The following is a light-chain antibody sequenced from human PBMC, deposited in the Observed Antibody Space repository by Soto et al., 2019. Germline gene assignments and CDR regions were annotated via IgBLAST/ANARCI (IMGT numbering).Light chain of an antibody. J-gene: IGKJ1*01. CDR3: QQYNNWPRT. Sequence: EIVMTQSPATLSVSPGERATLSCRASQSVSSNLAWYQQKPGQAPRLLIYGASTRATGIPARFSGSGSGTEFTLTISSLQSEDFAVYSCQQYNNWPRTFGQGTQGEIK. CDR2: GAS. V-gene: IGKV3-15*01. CDR1: QSVSSN.